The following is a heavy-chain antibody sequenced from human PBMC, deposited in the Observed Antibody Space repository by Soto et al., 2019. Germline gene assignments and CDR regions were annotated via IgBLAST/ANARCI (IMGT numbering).Heavy chain of an antibody. J-gene: IGHJ6*02. CDR1: GGTFSSFT. Sequence: QVQLVQSGAEVKKPGSSVKVSCKASGGTFSSFTISWVRQAPGQGLEWMGGIIPIYGTANYAQKFQGRVTINADPSTRTGYMELSSLRSEDTAVYYCAKDRRADWESYYYYAMDVWGQGTTVTVSS. CDR2: IIPIYGTA. D-gene: IGHD1-26*01. V-gene: IGHV1-69*01. CDR3: AKDRRADWESYYYYAMDV.